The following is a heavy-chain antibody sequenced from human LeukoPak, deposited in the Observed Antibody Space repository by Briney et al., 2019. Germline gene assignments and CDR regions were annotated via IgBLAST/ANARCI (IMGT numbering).Heavy chain of an antibody. CDR3: AKRSYYDSSGYYFFDY. D-gene: IGHD3-22*01. CDR2: ISGSGGST. V-gene: IGHV3-23*01. CDR1: GFTFSSYA. Sequence: GGSLRLSCAASGFTFSSYAMSWVRQAPGKGLEGVSAISGSGGSTYCADSVKGRFTISRDNSKNTLYLQMNSLRAEDTAVYYCAKRSYYDSSGYYFFDYWGQGTLVTVSS. J-gene: IGHJ4*02.